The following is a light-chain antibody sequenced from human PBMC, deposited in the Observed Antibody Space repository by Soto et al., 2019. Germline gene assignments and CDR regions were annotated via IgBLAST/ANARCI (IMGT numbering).Light chain of an antibody. CDR2: AAS. V-gene: IGKV3-20*01. J-gene: IGKJ1*01. CDR3: QQYVSAPLT. CDR1: QSVTGIY. Sequence: EIVLTQSPGTLSLSPGERATLSCRASQSVTGIYLAWYQQKHGQAPRLLIYAASSRATGIPDRFSGSGSGTEFALTISRLEPEDFAVYYFQQYVSAPLTCGQGTMVEIK.